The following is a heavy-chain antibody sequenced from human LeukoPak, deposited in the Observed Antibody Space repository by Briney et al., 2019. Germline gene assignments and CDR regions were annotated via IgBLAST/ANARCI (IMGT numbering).Heavy chain of an antibody. CDR2: IVVGSGNT. J-gene: IGHJ4*02. CDR3: AAPAVCGGDCFSFDY. V-gene: IGHV1-58*01. CDR1: GFTFTSSA. Sequence: SVKVSCKASGFTFTSSAVQWVRQARGQRLEWIGWIVVGSGNTNYAQKFQERVTITRDMSTSTAYMELSSLRSEDTAVYYCAAPAVCGGDCFSFDYWGQGTLVTVSS. D-gene: IGHD2-21*01.